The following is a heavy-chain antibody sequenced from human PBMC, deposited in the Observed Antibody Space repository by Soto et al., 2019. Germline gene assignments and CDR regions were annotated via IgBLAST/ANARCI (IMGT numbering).Heavy chain of an antibody. D-gene: IGHD6-13*01. CDR2: MNPNSGNT. J-gene: IGHJ4*02. CDR1: GYTFTSYD. V-gene: IGHV1-8*01. Sequence: ASVKVSCKASGYTFTSYDINWVRQATGQGFEYMGWMNPNSGNTDYAKKLQGRVTMTRDTSTSTAYMELNSLRAEDTALYYCARALSIAAAGPFDYWGQGTLVTVSS. CDR3: ARALSIAAAGPFDY.